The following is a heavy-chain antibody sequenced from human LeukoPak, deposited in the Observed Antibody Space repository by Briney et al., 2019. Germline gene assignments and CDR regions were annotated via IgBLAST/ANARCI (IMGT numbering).Heavy chain of an antibody. CDR2: INPTGGST. CDR1: GYTFTSYY. CDR3: TRSQYYGMDV. J-gene: IGHJ6*02. V-gene: IGHV1-46*01. Sequence: ASVKVSCKASGYTFTSYYMHWVRQAPGQGLEWMGMINPTGGSTSYAQKFQGRVTMTRDTSTSTVYMELSSLRSEDTALYYCTRSQYYGMDVWGQGTTVTVSS.